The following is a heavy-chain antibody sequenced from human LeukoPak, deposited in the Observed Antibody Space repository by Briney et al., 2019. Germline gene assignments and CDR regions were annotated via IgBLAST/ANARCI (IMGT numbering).Heavy chain of an antibody. Sequence: PSETLSLTCTVSGGSISSYYWSWIRQPPGKGLEWIGYIYYSGSTNYNPSPKSRVTISVNTSKNQFSLKLSSVTAADTAVYYCARGDIVATIGAFDIWGQGTMVTVSS. CDR3: ARGDIVATIGAFDI. V-gene: IGHV4-59*01. CDR1: GGSISSYY. CDR2: IYYSGST. D-gene: IGHD5-12*01. J-gene: IGHJ3*02.